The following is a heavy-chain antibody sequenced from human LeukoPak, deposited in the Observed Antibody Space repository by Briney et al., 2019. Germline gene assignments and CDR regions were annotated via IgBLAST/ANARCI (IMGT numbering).Heavy chain of an antibody. V-gene: IGHV1-69*05. CDR2: IIPIFRTA. CDR1: RGTFRSFA. Sequence: GASVKVSCKASRGTFRSFAINWVRQAPGHGLEWMGGIIPIFRTANYAQKFQGRVTITTDESTSTAYMELSSLRSEDTAVYYCARALRYYSDSSGYAFDYWGQGTLVTVSS. CDR3: ARALRYYSDSSGYAFDY. D-gene: IGHD3-22*01. J-gene: IGHJ4*02.